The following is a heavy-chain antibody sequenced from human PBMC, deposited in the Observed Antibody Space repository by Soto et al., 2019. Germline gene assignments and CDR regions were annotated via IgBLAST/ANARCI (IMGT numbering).Heavy chain of an antibody. Sequence: GGSLRLSCAASGFTFSSYGMHWVRQAPGKGLEWVAVISYDGSNKYYADSVKGRFTISRDNSKNTLYLQMNSLRAEDTAVYYCAREGYGDYVDYYYGMAVWGQGTTVTVSS. V-gene: IGHV3-30*03. D-gene: IGHD4-17*01. CDR2: ISYDGSNK. CDR1: GFTFSSYG. J-gene: IGHJ6*02. CDR3: AREGYGDYVDYYYGMAV.